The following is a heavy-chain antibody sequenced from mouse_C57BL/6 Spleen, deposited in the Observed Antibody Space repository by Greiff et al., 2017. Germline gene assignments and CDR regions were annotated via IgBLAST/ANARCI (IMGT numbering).Heavy chain of an antibody. CDR3: ARAGAYGSSSYFDY. CDR1: GYAFSSYW. J-gene: IGHJ2*01. V-gene: IGHV1-80*01. Sequence: QVQLQQSGAELVKPGASVKISCKASGYAFSSYWMNWVKQRPGKGLEWIGQIYPGDGDTNYNGKFKGKATLTADKSSSTAYMQLSSLTSEDSAVYFCARAGAYGSSSYFDYWGQGTTLTVSS. D-gene: IGHD1-1*01. CDR2: IYPGDGDT.